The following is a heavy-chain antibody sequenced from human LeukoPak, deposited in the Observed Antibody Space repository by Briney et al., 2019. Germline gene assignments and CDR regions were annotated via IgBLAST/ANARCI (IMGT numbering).Heavy chain of an antibody. CDR2: INAGNGNT. Sequence: ASVKVSCKASGYTFTSYAMHWVRQAPGQRLEWMGWINAGNGNTKYSQEFQGRVTITRDTSASTAYMELSSLRSEDMAVYYCARGSYDFWSGYPRDPFDYWGQGTLVTVSS. J-gene: IGHJ4*02. CDR3: ARGSYDFWSGYPRDPFDY. D-gene: IGHD3-3*01. V-gene: IGHV1-3*03. CDR1: GYTFTSYA.